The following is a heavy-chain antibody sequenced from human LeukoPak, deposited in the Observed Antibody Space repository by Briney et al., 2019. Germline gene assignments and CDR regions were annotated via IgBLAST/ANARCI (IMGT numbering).Heavy chain of an antibody. V-gene: IGHV4-39*01. CDR3: ARHGDQGRLIPEWYFDL. CDR2: IYYSGST. J-gene: IGHJ2*01. Sequence: KTSETLSLTCSVSGGSITRSSYYWGWIRQPPGKGLEWIGTIYYSGSTYYNLSLKSRVTISVDTSKSHFSLKLSSVTAADTAVYYCARHGDQGRLIPEWYFDLWGRGTLVTVSS. CDR1: GGSITRSSYY. D-gene: IGHD7-27*01.